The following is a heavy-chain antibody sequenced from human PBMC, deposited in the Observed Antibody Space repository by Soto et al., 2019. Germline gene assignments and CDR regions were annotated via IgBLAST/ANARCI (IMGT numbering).Heavy chain of an antibody. CDR2: IYYSGST. CDR1: GGSISSGGYY. D-gene: IGHD3-22*01. V-gene: IGHV4-31*03. J-gene: IGHJ4*02. Sequence: SETLSLTCTVSGGSISSGGYYWSWIRQHPGKGLEWIGYIYYSGSTYYNPSLKSRVTISVGTSKNQFSLKLSSVTAADTAVYYCARSDDSSGYFIFDYWGQGTLVTVSS. CDR3: ARSDDSSGYFIFDY.